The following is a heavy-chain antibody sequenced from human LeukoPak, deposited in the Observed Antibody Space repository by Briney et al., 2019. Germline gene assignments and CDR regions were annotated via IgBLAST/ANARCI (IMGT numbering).Heavy chain of an antibody. Sequence: SETLSLTCTVSGGSISGYYWSWIRQPPGKGREWIGYIYYSGSTNYNPSLKSRVTISVDTSKNQFSPKLSSVTAADTAVYYCARVGDSSGYPGPYWYFDLWGRGTLVTVSS. V-gene: IGHV4-59*01. D-gene: IGHD3-22*01. CDR1: GGSISGYY. J-gene: IGHJ2*01. CDR3: ARVGDSSGYPGPYWYFDL. CDR2: IYYSGST.